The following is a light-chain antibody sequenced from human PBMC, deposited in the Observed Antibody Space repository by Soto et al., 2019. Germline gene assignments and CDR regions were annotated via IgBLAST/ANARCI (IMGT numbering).Light chain of an antibody. V-gene: IGKV3-11*01. CDR2: DAS. CDR1: HSVSGY. CDR3: QQRSNWPPLT. Sequence: EIALTQSPATLSLSPGERATLSCRASHSVSGYVAWYQQKPGQAPRLLIYDASNRATGVPARFSGSGSGTDFTLTISSLEPEDFAAYYCQQRSNWPPLTFGGGTKVEIK. J-gene: IGKJ4*01.